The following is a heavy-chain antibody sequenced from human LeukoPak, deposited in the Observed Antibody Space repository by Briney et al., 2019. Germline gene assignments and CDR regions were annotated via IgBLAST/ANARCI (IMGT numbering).Heavy chain of an antibody. J-gene: IGHJ4*02. D-gene: IGHD3-16*02. Sequence: SETLSLTCAVYGGSFSGYYWSWIRQPPGKGLEWIGEINHSGSTNYNPSLKSRVTISVDTSKNQFSLKLSSVTAADTAMYYCARGPAYYDYVWGSYRSYYFDYWGQGTLVTVSS. CDR1: GGSFSGYY. CDR2: INHSGST. V-gene: IGHV4-34*01. CDR3: ARGPAYYDYVWGSYRSYYFDY.